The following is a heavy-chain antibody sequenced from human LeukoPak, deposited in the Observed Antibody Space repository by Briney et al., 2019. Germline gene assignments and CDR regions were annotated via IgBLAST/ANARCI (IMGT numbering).Heavy chain of an antibody. Sequence: GGSLRLSCAASGFTFSCYEMNWVRQAPGKGLEWVSYISSSGSTIYYADSVKGRFTISRDNAKNSLYLQMNSLRAEDTAVYYCARGTGDPSLDYWGQGTLVTVSS. CDR1: GFTFSCYE. V-gene: IGHV3-48*03. CDR3: ARGTGDPSLDY. D-gene: IGHD3-10*01. CDR2: ISSSGSTI. J-gene: IGHJ4*02.